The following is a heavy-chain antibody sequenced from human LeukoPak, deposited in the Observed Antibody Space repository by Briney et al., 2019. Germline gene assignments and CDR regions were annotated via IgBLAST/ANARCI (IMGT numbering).Heavy chain of an antibody. CDR3: ARDGLGFWSGYYTGHFDY. Sequence: GGSLRLSCAASGFTFSSYAMHWVRQAPGKGLEYVSAISSNGGSTYYANSVKGRFTISRDNSKNTLYLQMGSLRAEDMAVYYCARDGLGFWSGYYTGHFDYWGQGTLVTVSS. J-gene: IGHJ4*02. CDR2: ISSNGGST. D-gene: IGHD3-3*01. V-gene: IGHV3-64*01. CDR1: GFTFSSYA.